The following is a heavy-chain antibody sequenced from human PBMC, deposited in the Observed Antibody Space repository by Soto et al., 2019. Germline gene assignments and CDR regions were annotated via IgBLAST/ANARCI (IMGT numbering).Heavy chain of an antibody. CDR2: IYWDDDK. Sequence: SGPTLVKPTQTLTLTCTFSGFSLSTSGVGVGWIRQPPGKALEWLALIYWDDDKRYSPSLKSRLTITKDTSKNQVVLTMTNMDPVDTATYYCAHSGHCSSTSCPNWFDPWGQGTLVTVSS. D-gene: IGHD2-2*01. V-gene: IGHV2-5*02. CDR1: GFSLSTSGVG. J-gene: IGHJ5*02. CDR3: AHSGHCSSTSCPNWFDP.